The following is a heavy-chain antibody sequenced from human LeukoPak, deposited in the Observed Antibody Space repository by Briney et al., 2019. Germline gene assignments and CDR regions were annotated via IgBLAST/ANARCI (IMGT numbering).Heavy chain of an antibody. CDR1: GYTFTGYY. Sequence: ASVKVSCKASGYTFTGYYMHWVRQAPGQGLEWMGWINPNSGGTNYAQKFQGWVTMTGDTSISTAYMELSRLRSDDTAVYYCARASGPAGNYDYVWGSYRYNDDAFDIWGQGTMVTVS. V-gene: IGHV1-2*04. CDR3: ARASGPAGNYDYVWGSYRYNDDAFDI. D-gene: IGHD3-16*02. J-gene: IGHJ3*02. CDR2: INPNSGGT.